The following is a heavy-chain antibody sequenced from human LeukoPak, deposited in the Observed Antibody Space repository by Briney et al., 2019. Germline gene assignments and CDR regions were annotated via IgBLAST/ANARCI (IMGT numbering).Heavy chain of an antibody. CDR2: ISYDGSNK. D-gene: IGHD6-13*01. CDR1: GFTFSTYA. Sequence: PGGSLRLSCAASGFTFSTYAMHWVRQAPGKGLEWVAAISYDGSNKNYADSVKGRFTISRDNAKNSLYLQMNSLTAEDTAVYYCARGYSSSWDYWGQGTLVTVSS. J-gene: IGHJ4*02. CDR3: ARGYSSSWDY. V-gene: IGHV3-30*04.